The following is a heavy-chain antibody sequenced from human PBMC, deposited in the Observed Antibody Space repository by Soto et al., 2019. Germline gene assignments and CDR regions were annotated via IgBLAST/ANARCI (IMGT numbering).Heavy chain of an antibody. J-gene: IGHJ4*02. V-gene: IGHV3-9*01. D-gene: IGHD3-16*01. CDR1: GFTFDDYA. Sequence: EVHLVESGGGLVQPGRSLRLSCAASGFTFDDYAMHWVRQTPGKGLEWVSTISWNSGRIDYGDSVKGRFTISRDNAKSSLLLQMKRVRTDDSALYYCAKDRDPGEQDDGAEYIDYWGQGTLVTVSS. CDR2: ISWNSGRI. CDR3: AKDRDPGEQDDGAEYIDY.